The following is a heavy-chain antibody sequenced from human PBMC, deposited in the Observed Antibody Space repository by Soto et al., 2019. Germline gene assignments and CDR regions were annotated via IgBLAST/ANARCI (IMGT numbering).Heavy chain of an antibody. CDR3: AGQYSRSWLDS. CDR1: DGSISSYY. Sequence: QVQLQESGPGLVKPSETLSLTCTVSDGSISSYYWSWIRQPPGKGLEWIGYIYYSGSTNYNPSLKSRVTISLDTFKNQFSLKLSSVTAADTAVYYCAGQYSRSWLDSWGQGTLVTVSS. D-gene: IGHD6-13*01. V-gene: IGHV4-59*08. CDR2: IYYSGST. J-gene: IGHJ4*02.